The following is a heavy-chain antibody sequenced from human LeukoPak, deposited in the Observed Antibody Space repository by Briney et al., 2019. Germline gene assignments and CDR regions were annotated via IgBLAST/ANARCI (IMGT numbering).Heavy chain of an antibody. CDR2: ISGDGDTK. CDR3: VKGGLEMVTDPAGFFDY. D-gene: IGHD5-24*01. V-gene: IGHV3-23*01. CDR1: GFVFTGFA. Sequence: PGRSLRLSCAASGFVFTGFAMSWVRQAPGKRLEWVLSISGDGDTKYYADSVKGRFTFSRDNSKNTLYLQMNSPRAEDTAIYYCVKGGLEMVTDPAGFFDYWGQGILVTVSS. J-gene: IGHJ4*02.